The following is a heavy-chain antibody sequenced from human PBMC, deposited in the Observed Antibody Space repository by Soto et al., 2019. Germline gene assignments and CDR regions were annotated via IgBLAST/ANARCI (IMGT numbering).Heavy chain of an antibody. CDR1: GGTFSSYT. D-gene: IGHD5-18*01. V-gene: IGHV1-46*01. CDR3: ARDRIHVDTAQPFGLDY. CDR2: INPSGGST. Sequence: ASVKVSCKASGGTFSSYTISWVRQAPGQGLEWMGIINPSGGSTSYAQKFQGRVTMTRDTSTSTVYMELSSLRSEDTAVYYCARDRIHVDTAQPFGLDYWGQGTLVTVSS. J-gene: IGHJ4*02.